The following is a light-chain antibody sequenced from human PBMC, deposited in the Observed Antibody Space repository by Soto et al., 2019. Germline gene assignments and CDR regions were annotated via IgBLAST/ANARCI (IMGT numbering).Light chain of an antibody. CDR2: GAS. V-gene: IGKV1-5*03. J-gene: IGKJ2*01. CDR1: QSINNW. CDR3: QHYNGY. Sequence: DIQMTQSPSTLSASVGDRVTITCRASQSINNWLAWYQLKPGKAPKLLIYGASSLESGVPSRLSGSGSGTEFTLTISSLQPDDFATYYCQHYNGYFGQGTKLELK.